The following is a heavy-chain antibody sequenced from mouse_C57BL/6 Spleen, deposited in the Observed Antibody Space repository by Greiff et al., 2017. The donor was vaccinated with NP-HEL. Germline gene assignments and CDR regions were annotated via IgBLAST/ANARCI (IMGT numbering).Heavy chain of an antibody. V-gene: IGHV1-5*01. CDR2: IYPGNSDT. CDR1: GYTFTSYW. CDR3: TRWIYYVDGRGFDY. J-gene: IGHJ2*01. Sequence: EVQLQQSGTVLARPGASVKMSCKTSGYTFTSYWMHWVKQRPGQGLEWIGAIYPGNSDTSYNQKFKGKAKLTAVTSASTAYMELSSLTNEDSAVYYCTRWIYYVDGRGFDYWGQGTTLTVSS. D-gene: IGHD2-1*01.